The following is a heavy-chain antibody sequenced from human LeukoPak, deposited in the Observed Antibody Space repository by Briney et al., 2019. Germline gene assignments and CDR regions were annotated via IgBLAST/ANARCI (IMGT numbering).Heavy chain of an antibody. Sequence: GASVKVSCKASGGTFSSYAISWVRQAPGQGLEWMGGIIPIFGTANYAQKFQGRVTITADESTSTAYMELSSLRSEDTAVYYCARGDLLTGYYRAYYFDYWGQGTLVTVFS. CDR1: GGTFSSYA. V-gene: IGHV1-69*13. CDR3: ARGDLLTGYYRAYYFDY. CDR2: IIPIFGTA. D-gene: IGHD3-9*01. J-gene: IGHJ4*02.